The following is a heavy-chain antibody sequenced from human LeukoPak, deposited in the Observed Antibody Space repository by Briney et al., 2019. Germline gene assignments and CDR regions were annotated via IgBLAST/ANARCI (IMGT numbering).Heavy chain of an antibody. J-gene: IGHJ4*02. Sequence: PRGSLRLSCAASGFTFSSYGMHWVRQAPGKGLEWVAVIWYDGSNKYYADSVKGRFTISRDNSKNTLYLQMNSLRAEDTAVYYCAREQYSGSYYPVLAYWGQGTLVTVSS. V-gene: IGHV3-33*01. D-gene: IGHD1-26*01. CDR2: IWYDGSNK. CDR3: AREQYSGSYYPVLAY. CDR1: GFTFSSYG.